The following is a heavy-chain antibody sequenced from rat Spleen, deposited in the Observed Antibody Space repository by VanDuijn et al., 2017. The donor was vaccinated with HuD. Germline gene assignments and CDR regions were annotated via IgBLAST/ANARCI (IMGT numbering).Heavy chain of an antibody. V-gene: IGHV5-7*01. D-gene: IGHD1-6*01. Sequence: EVQLVESGGGLVQPGRSMKLSCAASGFTFSHYDMAWVRQAPKKGLEWVAFINYDVSSTFYRDSVKGRFTISRDNAKSTLYLQMDSLRSEDTATYYCTRRYVYYGLSDWGQGVMVTVSS. CDR3: TRRYVYYGLSD. CDR2: INYDVSST. J-gene: IGHJ2*01. CDR1: GFTFSHYD.